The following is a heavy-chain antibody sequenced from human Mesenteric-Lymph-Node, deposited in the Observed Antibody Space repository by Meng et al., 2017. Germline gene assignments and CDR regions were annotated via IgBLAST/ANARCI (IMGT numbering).Heavy chain of an antibody. Sequence: HVQLQQSGPGLVKPSQTLPLPCAISGDSVSSNSAAWNWIRQSPSRGLEWLGRTYYRSKYYNDYALSVKSRITINPDTSKNQFSLQLNSVTPEDTAIYYCARDWGDVRGGFDFWGQGTLVTVSS. CDR2: TYYRSKYYN. J-gene: IGHJ4*02. D-gene: IGHD3-10*02. CDR1: GDSVSSNSAA. V-gene: IGHV6-1*01. CDR3: ARDWGDVRGGFDF.